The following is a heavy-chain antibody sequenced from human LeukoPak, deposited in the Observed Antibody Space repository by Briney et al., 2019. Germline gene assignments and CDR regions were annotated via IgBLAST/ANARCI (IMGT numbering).Heavy chain of an antibody. D-gene: IGHD6-6*01. CDR1: GGSFSGYY. V-gene: IGHV4-34*01. J-gene: IGHJ4*02. CDR2: INHSGST. Sequence: SETLSLTCAVYGGSFSGYYWSWIRQPPGKGLEWIGEINHSGSTNYNPSLKSRVTISVDTSKNQFSLRLSSVTAADTAVYYCARARSARPIDYWGQGTLVTVSS. CDR3: ARARSARPIDY.